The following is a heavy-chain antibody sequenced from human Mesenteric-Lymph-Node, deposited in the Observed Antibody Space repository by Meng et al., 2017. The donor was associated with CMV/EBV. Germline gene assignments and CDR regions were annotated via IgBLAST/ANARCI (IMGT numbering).Heavy chain of an antibody. CDR1: GYSFTTYG. D-gene: IGHD2-2*02. CDR3: ATLYALRDYYYYGMDV. V-gene: IGHV1-69*10. CDR2: IIPILGIA. Sequence: SVKVSCKTSGYSFTTYGLTWVRQAPGQGLEWMGGIIPILGIANYAQKFQGRVTITADKSTSTAYMELSSLRSEDTAVYYCATLYALRDYYYYGMDVWGQGTTVTVSS. J-gene: IGHJ6*02.